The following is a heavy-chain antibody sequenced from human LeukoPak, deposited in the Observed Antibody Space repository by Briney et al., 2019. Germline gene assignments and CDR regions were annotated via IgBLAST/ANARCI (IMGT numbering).Heavy chain of an antibody. CDR2: VRYDGIVT. CDR1: EFTFSKYW. Sequence: GGSLRLSCVASEFTFSKYWIHWVRQPPGKGLVWVSRVRYDGIVTNYADSVEGRFTISRDNAKNTVHLQMNSLRDDDTAVYYCARANPADFNLWGRGTLVTVSS. V-gene: IGHV3-74*01. D-gene: IGHD1-14*01. J-gene: IGHJ2*01. CDR3: ARANPADFNL.